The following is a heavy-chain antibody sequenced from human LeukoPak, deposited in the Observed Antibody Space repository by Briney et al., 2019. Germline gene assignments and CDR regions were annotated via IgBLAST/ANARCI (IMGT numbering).Heavy chain of an antibody. CDR2: IYCSGST. V-gene: IGHV4-59*01. Sequence: SETLSLTCTVSGGSISSYYWSWIRQPPGKGLEWIGYIYCSGSTNYNPSLKSRVTISVDTSKNQFSLKLSSVTAADTAVYYCARDKGVFPGDYYYGMDVWGQGTTVTVSS. D-gene: IGHD3-10*01. J-gene: IGHJ6*02. CDR3: ARDKGVFPGDYYYGMDV. CDR1: GGSISSYY.